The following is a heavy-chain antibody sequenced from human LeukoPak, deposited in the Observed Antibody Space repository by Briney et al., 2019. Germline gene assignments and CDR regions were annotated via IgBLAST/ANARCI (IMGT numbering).Heavy chain of an antibody. CDR2: INHSGST. CDR1: GGSFSGYY. Sequence: PSETLSLTCAVYGGSFSGYYWSWIRQPPGKGLEWIGEINHSGSTNYNPSLKSRVTISVDTSKNQFSLKLSSLTAADTAVYYCARESRGYNSGLFDYWGQGTLVTASS. J-gene: IGHJ4*02. V-gene: IGHV4-34*01. CDR3: ARESRGYNSGLFDY. D-gene: IGHD5-24*01.